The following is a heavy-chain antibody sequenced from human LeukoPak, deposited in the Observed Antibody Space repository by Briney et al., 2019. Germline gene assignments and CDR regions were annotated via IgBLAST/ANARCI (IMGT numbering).Heavy chain of an antibody. CDR1: GFTVSSNY. J-gene: IGHJ3*02. CDR2: IYSGGST. V-gene: IGHV3-53*01. Sequence: GGSLRLSCAASGFTVSSNYMSWVRQAPGKGLEWVSVIYSGGSTYYADSVKGRFTISRDNSKNTLYLQMNSLRAEDTAVYYCAREGVWAVAGTRNAFDIWGQGTMVTVSS. CDR3: AREGVWAVAGTRNAFDI. D-gene: IGHD6-19*01.